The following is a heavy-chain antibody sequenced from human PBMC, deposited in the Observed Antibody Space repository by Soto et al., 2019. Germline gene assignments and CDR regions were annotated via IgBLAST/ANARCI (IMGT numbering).Heavy chain of an antibody. CDR2: ISSSSSYI. D-gene: IGHD6-13*01. CDR3: ARDYIAAAGTSSDAFAM. J-gene: IGHJ3*02. CDR1: GFTFSSYS. V-gene: IGHV3-21*01. Sequence: EVQLVESGGGLVKHGGSLRLSCAASGFTFSSYSMNWVRQAPGKGLEWVSSISSSSSYIYYAESVKGRFTISRDNTKNSLYLQMISRRAEDTAVYYCARDYIAAAGTSSDAFAMWGQGTMVTVSS.